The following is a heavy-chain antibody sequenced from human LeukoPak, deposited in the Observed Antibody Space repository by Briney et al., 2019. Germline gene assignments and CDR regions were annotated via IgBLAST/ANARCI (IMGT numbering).Heavy chain of an antibody. CDR3: ARDGSDYYYDSSGYENWFDP. V-gene: IGHV1-69*05. CDR2: IIPIFGTA. Sequence: SVKVSCKASGYTFTGYYMHWVRQAPGQGLEWMGGIIPIFGTANYAQKFQGRVTITTDESTSTAYMELSSLRSEDTAVYYCARDGSDYYYDSSGYENWFDPWGQGTLVTVSS. CDR1: GYTFTGYY. J-gene: IGHJ5*02. D-gene: IGHD3-22*01.